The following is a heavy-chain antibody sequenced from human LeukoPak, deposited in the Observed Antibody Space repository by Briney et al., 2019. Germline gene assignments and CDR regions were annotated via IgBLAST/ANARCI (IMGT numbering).Heavy chain of an antibody. J-gene: IGHJ3*02. CDR1: GFTFSSYD. CDR3: AREGTGSYRFAFDI. Sequence: GGSLRLSCAASGFTFSSYDMHWVRQATGKGLEWASAIGTAGDTYYPGSVKGRFTISRENAKNSLYLQMNSLRAGDTAVYYCAREGTGSYRFAFDIWGQGTMVTVSS. D-gene: IGHD3-16*02. CDR2: IGTAGDT. V-gene: IGHV3-13*01.